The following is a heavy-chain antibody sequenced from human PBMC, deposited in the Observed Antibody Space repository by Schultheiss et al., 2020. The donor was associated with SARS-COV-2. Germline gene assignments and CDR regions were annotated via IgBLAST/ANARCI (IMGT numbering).Heavy chain of an antibody. CDR2: IYYSGST. V-gene: IGHV4-59*12. CDR3: ARGGYCTGGVCSLYYYYGMDV. D-gene: IGHD2-8*02. CDR1: GGSISYYY. Sequence: SQTLSLTCTVSGGSISYYYWGWIRQPPGKGLEWIGYIYYSGSTYYNPSLKSRVTISVDTSKNQFSLKLSSVTAADTAVYYCARGGYCTGGVCSLYYYYGMDVWGQGTTVTVSS. J-gene: IGHJ6*02.